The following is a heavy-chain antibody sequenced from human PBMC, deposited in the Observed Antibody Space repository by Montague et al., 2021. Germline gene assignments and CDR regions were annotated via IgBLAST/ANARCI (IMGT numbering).Heavy chain of an antibody. J-gene: IGHJ6*04. CDR2: IYHSGSA. CDR3: ARHKTGERGFDV. V-gene: IGHV4-34*01. D-gene: IGHD1-26*01. Sequence: SETLSLTCAVYGGSFSGYRWSWICQRPGRGLEWMGEIYHSGSAHYNQSPESRDTLTEDTSNNQFSLKLNSVTAADTAVYYCARHKTGERGFDVWGKGTTVTVSS. CDR1: GGSFSGYR.